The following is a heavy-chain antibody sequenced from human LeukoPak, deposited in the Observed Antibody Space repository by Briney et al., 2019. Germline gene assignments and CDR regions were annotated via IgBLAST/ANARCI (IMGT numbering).Heavy chain of an antibody. Sequence: GGSLRLSCAASGFTFSSYAMSWVRQAPGKGLEWVSAISGSGGSTYYADSVKGRSTISRDNSKNTLYLQMNSLRAEDTAVYYCANSVATIYYGMDVWGQGTTVTVSS. V-gene: IGHV3-23*01. D-gene: IGHD5-12*01. CDR1: GFTFSSYA. CDR2: ISGSGGST. J-gene: IGHJ6*02. CDR3: ANSVATIYYGMDV.